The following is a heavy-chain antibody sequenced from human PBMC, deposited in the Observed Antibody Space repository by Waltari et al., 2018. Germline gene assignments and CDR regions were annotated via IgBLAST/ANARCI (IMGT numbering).Heavy chain of an antibody. V-gene: IGHV3-48*03. CDR1: GFTFSTYE. CDR2: MSSSGSPI. Sequence: EVQLVESGGGLVQPGGSLRLSCPASGFTFSTYEMNWVRQAPGKGLEWVSYMSSSGSPIYYADSVKGRFTISRDNAKNSLYLQMNSLRAEDTAVYYCARKMGIAALWGQGTTVTVSS. CDR3: ARKMGIAAL. J-gene: IGHJ6*02. D-gene: IGHD6-13*01.